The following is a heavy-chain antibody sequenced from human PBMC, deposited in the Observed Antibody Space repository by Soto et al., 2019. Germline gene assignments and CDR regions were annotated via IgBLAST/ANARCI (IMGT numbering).Heavy chain of an antibody. CDR2: IYYSGST. V-gene: IGHV4-59*08. J-gene: IGHJ4*02. CDR3: ARSISKGIPGLAQDY. CDR1: GGSISTYY. Sequence: SETLSLTCTVSGGSISTYYWSWIRQPPGKGLEWIGYIYYSGSTNYNPSLQSRVTISVDTSKNQFSLKLTSVTAADTAVFYCARSISKGIPGLAQDYWAQGTLVTVSS. D-gene: IGHD3-9*01.